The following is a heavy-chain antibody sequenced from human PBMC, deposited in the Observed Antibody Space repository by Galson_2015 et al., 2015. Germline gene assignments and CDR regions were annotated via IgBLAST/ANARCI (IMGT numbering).Heavy chain of an antibody. Sequence: PLSLTCAVSGGSISNDGYYWSCLRPPDGQGLEWIGRVYTSANTNDNPTLKSRVSISVDTYKIQFDLKLSSVTAADTAVYCWARDRDPVSAIFEIWGQGTMVTVSS. CDR2: VYTSANT. CDR1: GGSISNDGYY. V-gene: IGHV4-61*02. J-gene: IGHJ3*02. CDR3: ARDRDPVSAIFEI. D-gene: IGHD1-26*01.